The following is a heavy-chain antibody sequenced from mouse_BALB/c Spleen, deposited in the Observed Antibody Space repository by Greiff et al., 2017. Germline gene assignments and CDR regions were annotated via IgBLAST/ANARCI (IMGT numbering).Heavy chain of an antibody. J-gene: IGHJ4*01. D-gene: IGHD2-4*01. CDR2: ISSGSSTI. V-gene: IGHV5-17*02. CDR1: GFTFSSFG. Sequence: EVQLVESGGGLVQPGGSRKLSCAASGFTFSSFGMHWVRQAPEKGLEWVAYISSGSSTIYYADTVKGRFTISRDNPKNTLFLQMTSLRSEDTAMYYCARPPYDYDYYYAMDYWGQGTSVTVSS. CDR3: ARPPYDYDYYYAMDY.